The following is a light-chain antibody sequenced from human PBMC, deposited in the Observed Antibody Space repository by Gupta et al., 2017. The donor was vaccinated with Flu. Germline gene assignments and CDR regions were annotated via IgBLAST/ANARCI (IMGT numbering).Light chain of an antibody. Sequence: DIQMPQSPSSLSASVGARATITSRASQGIRNDLGWYQQKPWKAPKRLIYAASSLQSGVPSRCRGRGSGTEFTLTISSLQPEDCATYYCLQHNSYPWTFGQGTKSEIK. V-gene: IGKV1-17*01. CDR1: QGIRND. CDR2: AAS. CDR3: LQHNSYPWT. J-gene: IGKJ1*01.